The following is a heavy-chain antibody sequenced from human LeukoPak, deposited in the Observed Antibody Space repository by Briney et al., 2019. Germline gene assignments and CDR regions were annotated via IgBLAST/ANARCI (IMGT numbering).Heavy chain of an antibody. J-gene: IGHJ5*02. V-gene: IGHV1-2*06. Sequence: GASEKVSCKAAGYTFNVYYMFWARQAPGQGFEWMGRINPNSGGTIYGQKFQGRVTMTRDTSISTAYMELIRLRSDDTAVYYCARGYRSGGSCYSVESWFDPWGQGTLVTVSS. D-gene: IGHD2-15*01. CDR1: GYTFNVYY. CDR2: INPNSGGT. CDR3: ARGYRSGGSCYSVESWFDP.